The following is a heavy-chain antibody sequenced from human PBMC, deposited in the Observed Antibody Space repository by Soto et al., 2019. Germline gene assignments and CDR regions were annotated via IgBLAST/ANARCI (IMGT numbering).Heavy chain of an antibody. CDR3: AKPFDDYYDSSGYVPTCIGIGDY. Sequence: GGSLRLSCAASGFTFGSYGMHWVRQAPGKGLEWVAVISYDGSNKYYADSVKGRFTISRDNSKNTLYLQMNSLRAEDTAVYYCAKPFDDYYDSSGYVPTCIGIGDYWGQGTLVTVSS. J-gene: IGHJ4*02. D-gene: IGHD3-22*01. V-gene: IGHV3-30*18. CDR2: ISYDGSNK. CDR1: GFTFGSYG.